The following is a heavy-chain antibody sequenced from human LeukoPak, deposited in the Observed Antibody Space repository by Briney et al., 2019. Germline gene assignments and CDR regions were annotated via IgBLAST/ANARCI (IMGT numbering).Heavy chain of an antibody. CDR2: VYRSGST. Sequence: SETLSLTCTVSGGSISSSNYYWGWIRQPPGKGLEWIGSVYRSGSTNYNPSLKSRVTISVDTSKNQFSLKLSSVTAADTAVYYCARDPGYYDFDYWGQGTLVTVSS. D-gene: IGHD3-3*01. CDR3: ARDPGYYDFDY. V-gene: IGHV4-39*07. J-gene: IGHJ4*02. CDR1: GGSISSSNYY.